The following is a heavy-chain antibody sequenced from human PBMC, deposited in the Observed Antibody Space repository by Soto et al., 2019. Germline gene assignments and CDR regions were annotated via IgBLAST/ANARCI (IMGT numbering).Heavy chain of an antibody. CDR2: ISWNSGSI. J-gene: IGHJ4*02. D-gene: IGHD2-15*01. CDR3: AKDMGSEGYCSGGSCYAFDY. Sequence: EVQLVESGGGLVQPGRSLRLSCAASGFTFDDYAMHWVRQAPGKGLEWVSGISWNSGSIGYADSVKGRFTISRDNAKNSLYLQMNSLRAEDTALYYCAKDMGSEGYCSGGSCYAFDYWGQGTLVTVSS. V-gene: IGHV3-9*01. CDR1: GFTFDDYA.